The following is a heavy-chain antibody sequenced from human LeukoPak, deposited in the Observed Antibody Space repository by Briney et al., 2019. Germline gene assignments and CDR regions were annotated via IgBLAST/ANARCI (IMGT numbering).Heavy chain of an antibody. Sequence: PSETLSLTCAVYGGSFSGYYWSWIRQPPGKGLEWIGEINHSGSTNYNPSLKSRATISVDTSKNQFSLKLSSVTAADTAVYYCARHSRITMVRGATYYYYYYMDVWGKGTTVTISS. V-gene: IGHV4-34*01. CDR3: ARHSRITMVRGATYYYYYYMDV. J-gene: IGHJ6*03. D-gene: IGHD3-10*01. CDR2: INHSGST. CDR1: GGSFSGYY.